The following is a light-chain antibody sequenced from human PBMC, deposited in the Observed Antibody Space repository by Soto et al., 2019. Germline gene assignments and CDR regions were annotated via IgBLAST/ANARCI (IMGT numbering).Light chain of an antibody. CDR2: GNS. CDR1: SSNIGAGYD. J-gene: IGLJ2*01. V-gene: IGLV1-40*01. Sequence: QSVLTQPPSVSGAPGQRVTISCTGSSSNIGAGYDVHWYQQLPGTAPKLLIYGNSNRPSGVPDRFSGSKSGTSASLAITGLQAEYEAYYYCQAYDSSLSGSIFGGGTKLTVL. CDR3: QAYDSSLSGSI.